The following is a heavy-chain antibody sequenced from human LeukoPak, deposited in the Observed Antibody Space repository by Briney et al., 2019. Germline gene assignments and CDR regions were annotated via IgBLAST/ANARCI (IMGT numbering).Heavy chain of an antibody. CDR3: AKTPHPDSSGYYPSGYYYCYGMDV. J-gene: IGHJ6*02. V-gene: IGHV3-30*18. CDR1: GFTFSSYG. D-gene: IGHD3-22*01. CDR2: ISYDGSNK. Sequence: GGSLRLSCAASGFTFSSYGMHWVRQAPGKGLEWVAVISYDGSNKYYADSVKGRFTISRDSSKNTLYLQMNSLRAEDTAVYYCAKTPHPDSSGYYPSGYYYCYGMDVWGQGTTVTVSS.